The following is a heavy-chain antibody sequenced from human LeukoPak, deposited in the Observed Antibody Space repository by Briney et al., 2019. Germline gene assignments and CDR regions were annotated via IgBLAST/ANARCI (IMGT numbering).Heavy chain of an antibody. J-gene: IGHJ4*02. Sequence: PETLSLTCTVSGGSISSRSYYWGWIRQPPGKGLEWIGNIYYSGSTYYNPSLKSRVTISVDTSKNQFSLKLSSVTAADTAVYFCASRVGTVGGNYFDYWGQGTLVTVSS. CDR2: IYYSGST. D-gene: IGHD2-15*01. CDR1: GGSISSRSYY. CDR3: ASRVGTVGGNYFDY. V-gene: IGHV4-39*01.